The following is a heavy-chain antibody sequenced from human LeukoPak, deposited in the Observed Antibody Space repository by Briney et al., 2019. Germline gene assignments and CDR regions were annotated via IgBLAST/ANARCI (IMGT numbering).Heavy chain of an antibody. CDR2: ISYDGSNK. CDR3: ASEIIDY. V-gene: IGHV3-30*04. Sequence: PGRSLRLSCAASGFTFSSYAMHWVRQAPGKGLEWVAVISYDGSNKYYADSVKGRFTISRDNSKNTLYLQMNSLRAEDTAVYYCASEIIDYWGQGTLVTVSS. CDR1: GFTFSSYA. J-gene: IGHJ4*02.